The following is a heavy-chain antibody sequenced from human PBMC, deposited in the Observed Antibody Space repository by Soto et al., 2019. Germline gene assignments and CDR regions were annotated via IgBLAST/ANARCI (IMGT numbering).Heavy chain of an antibody. V-gene: IGHV1-18*01. CDR2: ISAYTGNT. J-gene: IGHJ4*02. D-gene: IGHD6-19*01. CDR1: GYTFTSYG. CDR3: AGDPPIAVSGTCDY. Sequence: QVQLVQSGAEVKKPGASVKVSCKASGYTFTSYGISWVRQAPGQGLEWMGWISAYTGNTNYAQKLQGRVTMTTDTYTSTAYLELRSLRSDETAGYYCAGDPPIAVSGTCDYWGQGTQVTVSS.